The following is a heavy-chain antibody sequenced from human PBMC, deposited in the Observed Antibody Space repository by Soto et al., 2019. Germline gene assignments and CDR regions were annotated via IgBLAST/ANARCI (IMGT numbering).Heavy chain of an antibody. J-gene: IGHJ6*03. CDR3: AKEVVRYGPPSHYYMDV. D-gene: IGHD5-18*01. Sequence: PGGSLRLSCAASGFTFSSYGMHWVRQAPGKGLEWVAVISYDGSNKYYADSVKGRFTISRDNSKNTLYLQMNSLRAEDTAVYYCAKEVVRYGPPSHYYMDVWGKGTTVTVSS. CDR2: ISYDGSNK. CDR1: GFTFSSYG. V-gene: IGHV3-30*18.